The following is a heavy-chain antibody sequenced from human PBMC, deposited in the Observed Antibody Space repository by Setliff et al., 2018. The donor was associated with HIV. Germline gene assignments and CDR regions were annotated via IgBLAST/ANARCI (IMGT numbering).Heavy chain of an antibody. Sequence: SETLSLTCTVSGAYISSYYWSWIRQPPGKGLEWIGDIYYSGNTHFNPSLKSRVTISVDTSKNQFSLKLSSVTAADTAVYYCARDTRAAAGRGWYFDLWGRGTLVTVSS. J-gene: IGHJ2*01. CDR2: IYYSGNT. D-gene: IGHD6-13*01. V-gene: IGHV4-59*01. CDR1: GAYISSYY. CDR3: ARDTRAAAGRGWYFDL.